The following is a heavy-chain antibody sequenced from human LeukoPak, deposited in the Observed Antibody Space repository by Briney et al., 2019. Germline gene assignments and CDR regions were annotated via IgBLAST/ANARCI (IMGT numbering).Heavy chain of an antibody. CDR1: GYTLASYD. CDR2: MNPDSTNT. J-gene: IGHJ4*02. V-gene: IGHV1-8*01. CDR3: ARVPSLGYCSGGSCYRFDH. Sequence: ASVTVSCKASGYTLASYDINWVRQAPGQGLEWMGWMNPDSTNTGYAQKFQGRVTMTRDTSMSTAYMELSSLTSEDTAVYYCARVPSLGYCSGGSCYRFDHWGQGTLVAVSS. D-gene: IGHD2-15*01.